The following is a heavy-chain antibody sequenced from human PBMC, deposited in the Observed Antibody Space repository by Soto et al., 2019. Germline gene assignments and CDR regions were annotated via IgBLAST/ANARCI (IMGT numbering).Heavy chain of an antibody. CDR3: ARLLVSSSWPFDP. Sequence: PSETLSLTCAVYGGSFSGYYWNWIRQPPGKGLEWIGEIDHSGYTNYNPSLKSRVTISVDTSKNQFSLRLTSVTAADTAVYYCARLLVSSSWPFDPWGQGTLVTVSS. CDR2: IDHSGYT. J-gene: IGHJ5*02. V-gene: IGHV4-34*01. CDR1: GGSFSGYY. D-gene: IGHD6-13*01.